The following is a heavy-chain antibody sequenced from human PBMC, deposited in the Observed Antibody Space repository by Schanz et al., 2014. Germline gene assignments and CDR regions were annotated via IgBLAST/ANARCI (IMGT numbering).Heavy chain of an antibody. D-gene: IGHD3-3*01. V-gene: IGHV1-2*02. CDR1: GYTLTAYY. CDR3: ASDFWSGYSHYYYGLDV. CDR2: INPDSGGT. J-gene: IGHJ6*02. Sequence: QVHLVQSGSEVKKPGASVKVSCKASGYTLTAYYMHWVRQAPGQGLEWIGWINPDSGGTNYAQKFQGRVTMTRDMSISTAYMELSRLRSDDSAVYYCASDFWSGYSHYYYGLDVWGQGTTVTVSS.